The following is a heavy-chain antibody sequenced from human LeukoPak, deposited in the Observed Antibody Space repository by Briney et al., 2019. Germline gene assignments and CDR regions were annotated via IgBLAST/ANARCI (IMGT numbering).Heavy chain of an antibody. CDR1: GGSISGYS. V-gene: IGHV4-59*01. CDR3: ARGHLGLSP. CDR2: FHNSRTT. D-gene: IGHD3-10*01. J-gene: IGHJ5*02. Sequence: SETLSLTCTVSGGSISGYSWTWIRQPPGQGLEWIGYFHNSRTTSYNPSLTGRVIISVDTAMDQISLKLNSVTAADTAVYYCARGHLGLSPWGQGTLVTVSS.